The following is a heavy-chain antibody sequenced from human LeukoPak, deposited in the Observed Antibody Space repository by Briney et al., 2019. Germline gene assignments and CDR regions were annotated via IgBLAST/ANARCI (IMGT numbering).Heavy chain of an antibody. Sequence: ASVKVSCKASGYTFTSYYIHWVRQAPGQGLEWMGWISCYNGDTHYAQKFQGRVTLTTDTSTTTAYMELRSLRSDDTALYYCARDPTNTSGRYAFFDYWGQGTLVTVSS. CDR1: GYTFTSYY. J-gene: IGHJ4*02. D-gene: IGHD6-19*01. V-gene: IGHV1-18*04. CDR2: ISCYNGDT. CDR3: ARDPTNTSGRYAFFDY.